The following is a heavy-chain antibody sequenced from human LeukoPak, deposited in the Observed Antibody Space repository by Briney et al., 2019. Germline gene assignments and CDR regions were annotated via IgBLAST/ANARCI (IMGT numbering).Heavy chain of an antibody. V-gene: IGHV3-23*01. J-gene: IGHJ4*02. CDR3: AKDRPPRAVVVTSFDY. D-gene: IGHD3-22*01. Sequence: PGGSLRLSCTAPGFTFSNYAMNWVRQAPGKGLEWVSVVTISGCFTSADAVRGRFTISRDNSENTLYLQMNSLRAEDTAVYYCAKDRPPRAVVVTSFDYWGQGTLVTVSS. CDR2: VTISGCFT. CDR1: GFTFSNYA.